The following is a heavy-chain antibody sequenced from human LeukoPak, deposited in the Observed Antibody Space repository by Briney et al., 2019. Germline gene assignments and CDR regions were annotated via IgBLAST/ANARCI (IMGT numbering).Heavy chain of an antibody. CDR1: DGSISSGSYY. V-gene: IGHV4-61*01. J-gene: IGHJ4*02. CDR2: IYDSGST. Sequence: SETLSLTCSVSDGSISSGSYYLNWIRQPPGKGLEWIGQIYDSGSTNYNPSLKSRVSISVDTSKNQISLKLSSVTAADTAVYYCARGRGWLPPGWGQGTLVTVSS. CDR3: ARGRGWLPPG. D-gene: IGHD5-12*01.